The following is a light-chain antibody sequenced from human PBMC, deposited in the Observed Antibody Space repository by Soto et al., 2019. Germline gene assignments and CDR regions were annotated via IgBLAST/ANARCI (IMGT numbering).Light chain of an antibody. Sequence: DIQMTQSPSTLSASVGDRVSITCRASQGISSHLAWYQQKPGKAPKLLIYDASSLESGVPSTFSGSRSGTEFTLTISSLQPDDFATYYCQQYNSYSLTFGGGTKVEVK. CDR3: QQYNSYSLT. CDR2: DAS. CDR1: QGISSH. V-gene: IGKV1-5*01. J-gene: IGKJ4*01.